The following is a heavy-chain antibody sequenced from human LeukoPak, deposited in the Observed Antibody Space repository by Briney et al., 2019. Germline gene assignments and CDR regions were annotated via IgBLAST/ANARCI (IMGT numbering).Heavy chain of an antibody. CDR2: IIPILGIA. Sequence: ASVKVSCKASGGTFSSYAISWVRQAPGQGLEWMGRIIPILGIANYAQKFQGRVTITADKSTSTAYMELSSLRSEDTAVYYCARGVDGGNSDWFDPWSQGTLVTVSS. D-gene: IGHD2-21*02. CDR3: ARGVDGGNSDWFDP. CDR1: GGTFSSYA. V-gene: IGHV1-69*04. J-gene: IGHJ5*02.